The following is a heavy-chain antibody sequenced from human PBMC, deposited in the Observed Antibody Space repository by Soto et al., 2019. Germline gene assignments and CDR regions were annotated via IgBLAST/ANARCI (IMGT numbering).Heavy chain of an antibody. CDR1: GYTFTSYG. CDR3: AREHQDLRFLEWPVSDYYYGMDV. J-gene: IGHJ6*02. D-gene: IGHD3-3*01. CDR2: ISAYNGNT. V-gene: IGHV1-18*01. Sequence: ASVKVSCKASGYTFTSYGISWVRQAPGQGLEWMGWISAYNGNTNYAQKLQGRVTMTTDTSTSTAYMELRSLRSDDTAVYYCAREHQDLRFLEWPVSDYYYGMDVWGQGTTVTVSS.